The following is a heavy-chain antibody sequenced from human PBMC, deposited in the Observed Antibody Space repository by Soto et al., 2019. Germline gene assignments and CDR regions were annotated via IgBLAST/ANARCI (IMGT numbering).Heavy chain of an antibody. V-gene: IGHV3-33*01. CDR1: GFTFSNYG. D-gene: IGHD3-10*01. J-gene: IGHJ6*02. CDR2: TLNDGSNR. Sequence: QVQLVESGGGVVQPGRSLRLSCAASGFTFSNYGMHWVGQAPGRGLEWVAVTLNDGSNRYRADSVTDGFTTSRDNSKNMLYLQMNSLRAEDTAVYYCARDDEYSGNGMDVWGQGTTVTVS. CDR3: ARDDEYSGNGMDV.